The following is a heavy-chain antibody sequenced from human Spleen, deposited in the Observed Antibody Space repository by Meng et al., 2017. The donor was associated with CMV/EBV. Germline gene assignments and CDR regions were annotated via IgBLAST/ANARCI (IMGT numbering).Heavy chain of an antibody. J-gene: IGHJ4*02. Sequence: LSLTCAASGFTFTTYAMSWVRQAPGKGLEWVSVISRGGSDTYYADSVKGRFTISRDNAKNSLYLQMNSLRAEDTAVYYCARDRYYDSSGYWIYWGQGTLVTVSS. V-gene: IGHV3-23*03. CDR3: ARDRYYDSSGYWIY. CDR1: GFTFTTYA. D-gene: IGHD3-22*01. CDR2: ISRGGSDT.